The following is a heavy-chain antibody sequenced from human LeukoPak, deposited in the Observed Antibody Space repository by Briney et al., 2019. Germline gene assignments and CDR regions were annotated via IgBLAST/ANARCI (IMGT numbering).Heavy chain of an antibody. J-gene: IGHJ3*02. Sequence: GGSLRLSCAASGFTFSSYGMHWVRQAPGKGLEWVAVISYDGSNKYYADSVKGRFTISRDNAKNTLYLQMNSLRAEDTAVYYCARDSPGFGEFLDAFDIWGQGTMVTVSS. CDR2: ISYDGSNK. CDR3: ARDSPGFGEFLDAFDI. D-gene: IGHD3-10*01. CDR1: GFTFSSYG. V-gene: IGHV3-30*03.